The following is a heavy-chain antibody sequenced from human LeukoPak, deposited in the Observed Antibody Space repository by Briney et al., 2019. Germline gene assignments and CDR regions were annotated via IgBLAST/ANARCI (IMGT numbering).Heavy chain of an antibody. V-gene: IGHV3-23*01. CDR2: ISGSGGST. Sequence: GGSLRLSCAASGFTFSNYAMSWVRQAPGKGLEWVSAISGSGGSTYYADFVKGRFTISRDNSKNTLYLQMNSLRAEDTAVYYCAKVMNYQYYYGMDVWGQGTTVTVSS. J-gene: IGHJ6*02. D-gene: IGHD1-7*01. CDR1: GFTFSNYA. CDR3: AKVMNYQYYYGMDV.